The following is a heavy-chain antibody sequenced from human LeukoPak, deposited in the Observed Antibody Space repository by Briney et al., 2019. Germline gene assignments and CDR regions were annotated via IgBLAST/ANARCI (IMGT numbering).Heavy chain of an antibody. Sequence: QTGGSLRLSCVASGFTFSSYAMTWVRQAPGKGLEWVSGLTSGGGSTYYADSVKGRFTISRDNSKNTLYLQMNSLRAEDTAVYYCARGGARGSGYERGSYYMDVWGKGTTVTVSS. CDR2: LTSGGGST. CDR3: ARGGARGSGYERGSYYMDV. CDR1: GFTFSSYA. J-gene: IGHJ6*03. V-gene: IGHV3-23*01. D-gene: IGHD5-12*01.